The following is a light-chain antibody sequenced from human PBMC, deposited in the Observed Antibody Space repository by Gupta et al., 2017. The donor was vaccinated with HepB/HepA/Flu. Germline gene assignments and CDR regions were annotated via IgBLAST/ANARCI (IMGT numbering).Light chain of an antibody. J-gene: IGKJ1*01. CDR1: QSISNW. V-gene: IGKV1-5*03. Sequence: IQMTQSPSTLSASVGDRVTITCRASQSISNWLAWYQQKPGKPPKLLIYKASSLESGVPSRFSGSGSGTEFTLTISSLQPDDSATYYCQQYTWTFGQGTKVEIK. CDR3: QQYTWT. CDR2: KAS.